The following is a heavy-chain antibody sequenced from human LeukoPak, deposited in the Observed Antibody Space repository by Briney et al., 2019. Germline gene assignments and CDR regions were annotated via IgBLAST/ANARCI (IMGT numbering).Heavy chain of an antibody. CDR2: IYASGST. V-gene: IGHV4-4*07. CDR3: ASGRQVGFDY. Sequence: SETLSLTCSVSGGSIGTYYWNWIRQPAGKGLEWIGRIYASGSTSFNPSLKSRVAMSIDTSKTQFSLNLNSVTAADTAVYYCASGRQVGFDYWGQGTLVTVSS. J-gene: IGHJ4*02. CDR1: GGSIGTYY.